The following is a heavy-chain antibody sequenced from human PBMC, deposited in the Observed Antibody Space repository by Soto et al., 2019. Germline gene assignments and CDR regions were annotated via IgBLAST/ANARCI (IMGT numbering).Heavy chain of an antibody. CDR3: AGRLRTMVGWNDRHYYYYMDV. D-gene: IGHD1-1*01. Sequence: GASVKVSCKASGYTFTSYDINWVRQATGQGLEWMGWMNPNSGNTGYAQKFQGRVTMTRNTSISTAYMELSSLRSEDTAVYYCAGRLRTMVGWNDRHYYYYMDVWGKGTTVTVSS. CDR2: MNPNSGNT. V-gene: IGHV1-8*01. CDR1: GYTFTSYD. J-gene: IGHJ6*03.